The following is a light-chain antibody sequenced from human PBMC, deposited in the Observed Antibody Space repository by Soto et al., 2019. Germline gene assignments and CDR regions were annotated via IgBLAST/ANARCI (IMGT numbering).Light chain of an antibody. CDR1: SSDVGGYNY. Sequence: QSALTQPASVSWSPGQSITISCTGTSSDVGGYNYVSWCQQHPGKAPKLMIYDVSNRPSGVSNRFSGSKSGNTASLTISGLQAEYEADYYCSSYTSSSTLVVFGTGTKVTVL. CDR2: DVS. J-gene: IGLJ1*01. V-gene: IGLV2-14*01. CDR3: SSYTSSSTLVV.